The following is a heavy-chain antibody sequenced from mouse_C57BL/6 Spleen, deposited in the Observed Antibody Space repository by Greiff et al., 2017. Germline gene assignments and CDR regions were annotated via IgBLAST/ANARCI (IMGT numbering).Heavy chain of an antibody. Sequence: EVQLQQSGPELVKPGASVKISCKASGYTFTDYYMNWVKQSHGKSLEWIGDINPNNGGTSYNQKFKGKATLTVDKSSSTAYMELRSLTSEDSAVYYCARIYYDYDNYAMNYWGQGTSVTVSS. CDR1: GYTFTDYY. CDR2: INPNNGGT. V-gene: IGHV1-26*01. J-gene: IGHJ4*01. D-gene: IGHD2-4*01. CDR3: ARIYYDYDNYAMNY.